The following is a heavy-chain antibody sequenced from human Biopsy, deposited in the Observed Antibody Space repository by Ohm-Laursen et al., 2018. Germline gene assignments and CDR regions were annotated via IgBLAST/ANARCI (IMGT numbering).Heavy chain of an antibody. CDR1: GDSISSYY. CDR3: ARDRGYYSDRTVPGYFDL. CDR2: VYYTGST. D-gene: IGHD3-22*01. V-gene: IGHV4-59*01. J-gene: IGHJ2*01. Sequence: SETLSLTCTVSGDSISSYYWSWIRQPLGKGLQWIGYVYYTGSTDYNPSLQSRVTISVDTSKNHFSLRLRSVTPADTAIYYCARDRGYYSDRTVPGYFDLWGRGTLVTASS.